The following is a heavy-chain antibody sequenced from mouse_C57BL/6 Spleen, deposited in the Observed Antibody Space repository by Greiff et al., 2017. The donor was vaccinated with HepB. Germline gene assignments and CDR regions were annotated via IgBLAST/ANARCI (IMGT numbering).Heavy chain of an antibody. Sequence: EVQVVESGGGLVQPGGSLKLSCAASGFTFSDYGMAWVRQAPRKGPEWVAFISNLAYSIYYADTVTGRFTISRENAKNTLYLEMSSLRSEDTAMYYCARSYGSSYRGFDYWGQGTTLTVSS. V-gene: IGHV5-15*01. J-gene: IGHJ2*01. D-gene: IGHD1-1*01. CDR1: GFTFSDYG. CDR2: ISNLAYSI. CDR3: ARSYGSSYRGFDY.